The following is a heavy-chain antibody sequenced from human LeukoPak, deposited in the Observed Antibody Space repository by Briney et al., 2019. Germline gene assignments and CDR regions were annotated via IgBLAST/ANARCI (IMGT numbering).Heavy chain of an antibody. Sequence: SETLSLTCTVSGGSISSYYWNWIRQPAGKGLEWIGRIYTSGSTNYNPSLKSRVTISGDTSKNQFSLRLSSVTAADTAVYYCARASYSYDINGWVPFDYWGQGTLVTVSS. CDR3: ARASYSYDINGWVPFDY. CDR2: IYTSGST. CDR1: GGSISSYY. J-gene: IGHJ4*02. V-gene: IGHV4-4*07. D-gene: IGHD3-22*01.